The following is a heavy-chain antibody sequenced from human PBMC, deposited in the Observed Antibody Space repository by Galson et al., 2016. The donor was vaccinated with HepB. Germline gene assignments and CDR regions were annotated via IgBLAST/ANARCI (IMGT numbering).Heavy chain of an antibody. Sequence: PALVKPTQTLTLTCTFSGFSLSTRGMCVTWIRQPPGKALEWLALIDWDDDKYYSTALKTRLTISKDTSKKQVVLTMTNLDPVDTATYYCARILSPTQYSSSWGYFDYWGQGTLVTVSS. V-gene: IGHV2-70*01. CDR1: GFSLSTRGMC. CDR3: ARILSPTQYSSSWGYFDY. J-gene: IGHJ4*02. CDR2: IDWDDDK. D-gene: IGHD6-13*01.